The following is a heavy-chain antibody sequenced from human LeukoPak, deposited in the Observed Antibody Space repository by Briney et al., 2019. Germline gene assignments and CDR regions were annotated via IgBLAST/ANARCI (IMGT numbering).Heavy chain of an antibody. J-gene: IGHJ4*02. V-gene: IGHV3-21*01. CDR1: GFTFSSYS. Sequence: GGSLRLSCAASGFTFSSYSMNWVRQAPGKGLEWVSYISSSGSYKYYADSVKGRFTVSRDNAKNSLYLQMNSLRAEDTAVYYCARDYDILTGYSRLDYWGQGTLVTVSS. CDR3: ARDYDILTGYSRLDY. CDR2: ISSSGSYK. D-gene: IGHD3-9*01.